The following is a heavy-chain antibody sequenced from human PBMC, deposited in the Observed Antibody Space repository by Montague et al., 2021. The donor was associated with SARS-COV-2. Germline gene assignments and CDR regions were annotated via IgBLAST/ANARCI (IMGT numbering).Heavy chain of an antibody. CDR3: ARISGITSWYYGY. Sequence: SETLSLTCTVSGGSVSSGSYYWSWIRQPPGKGLQSIGNIYYTGSTNYNPSLQSRVTISVDSSKNQFSVRLSSVTAADTAVYYCARISGITSWYYGYWGQGTLVTVSS. V-gene: IGHV4-61*01. J-gene: IGHJ4*02. CDR1: GGSVSSGSYY. CDR2: IYYTGST. D-gene: IGHD1-14*01.